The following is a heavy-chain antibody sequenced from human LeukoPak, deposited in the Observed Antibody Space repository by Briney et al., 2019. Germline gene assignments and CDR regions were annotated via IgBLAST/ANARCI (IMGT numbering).Heavy chain of an antibody. V-gene: IGHV4-4*09. J-gene: IGHJ6*03. D-gene: IGHD4-11*01. CDR1: GGSISSYY. CDR3: ASRENHDYSNYGYYYYYMDV. CDR2: IYTSGST. Sequence: SETLSLTCTVSGGSISSYYLSWIRQPPGKGLEWIGYIYTSGSTNYNPSLKSRVTISVDTSKNQFSLKLSSVTAADTAVYYCASRENHDYSNYGYYYYYMDVWGKGTTVTVSS.